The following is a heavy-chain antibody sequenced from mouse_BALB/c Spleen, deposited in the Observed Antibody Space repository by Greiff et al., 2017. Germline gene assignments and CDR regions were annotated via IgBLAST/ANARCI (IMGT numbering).Heavy chain of an antibody. CDR3: ARDRYDGYAMDY. CDR1: GFAFSSYD. CDR2: ISNGGGST. D-gene: IGHD2-14*01. J-gene: IGHJ4*01. V-gene: IGHV5-12-1*01. Sequence: EVHLVESGGGLVKPGGSLKLSCAASGFAFSSYDMSWVRQTPEKRLEWVAYISNGGGSTYYPDTVKGRFTISRDNAKNTLYLQMSSLKSEDTAMYYCARDRYDGYAMDYWGQGTSVTVSS.